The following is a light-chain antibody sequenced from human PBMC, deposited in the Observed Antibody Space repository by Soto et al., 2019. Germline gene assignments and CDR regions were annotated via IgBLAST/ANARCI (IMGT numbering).Light chain of an antibody. Sequence: EIKMTQSPSSLSASVGDRITITCRASQNVDTYLNWYQCKAGRAPQLLVFAASTLQSGVPSRFSGSGSGTDFTLTINCLVLEDTATYYCQQSAGIPSFGQGTRLEIK. CDR3: QQSAGIPS. J-gene: IGKJ5*01. CDR2: AAS. CDR1: QNVDTY. V-gene: IGKV1-39*01.